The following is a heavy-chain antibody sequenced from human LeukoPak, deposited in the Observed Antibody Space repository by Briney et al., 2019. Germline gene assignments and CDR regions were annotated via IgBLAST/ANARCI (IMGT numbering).Heavy chain of an antibody. Sequence: GGSLRLSCAASGSTFSSYAMSWVRQAPGKGLEWVSAISGSGGSTYYADSVKGRFTISRDNSKNSLYLQMNSLRVEDTAMYYCTKTGGPWDWGQGTLVTVSS. J-gene: IGHJ4*02. CDR3: TKTGGPWD. D-gene: IGHD7-27*01. CDR2: ISGSGGST. CDR1: GSTFSSYA. V-gene: IGHV3-23*01.